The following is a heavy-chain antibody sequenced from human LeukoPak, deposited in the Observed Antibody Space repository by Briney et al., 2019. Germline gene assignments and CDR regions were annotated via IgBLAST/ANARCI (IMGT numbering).Heavy chain of an antibody. V-gene: IGHV4-59*01. D-gene: IGHD1-26*01. J-gene: IGHJ4*02. CDR2: IYYSWST. CDR1: GGSISSYY. Sequence: PSETLSLTCTVSGGSISSYYWSWIRQPPGKGLEWIGYIYYSWSTNYNPSLKSRVTISVDTSKNQFSLKLSSVTAADTAVYYCARVKWELFDYWGQGTLVTVSS. CDR3: ARVKWELFDY.